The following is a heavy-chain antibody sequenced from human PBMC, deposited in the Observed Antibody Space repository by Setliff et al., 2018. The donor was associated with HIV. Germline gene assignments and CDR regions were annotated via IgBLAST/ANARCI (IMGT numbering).Heavy chain of an antibody. CDR1: GYTFTGYY. Sequence: ASVKVSCKSSGYTFTGYYIHWVRQAPGQGLEWMGWINPNSGGTNNAQKFQGRVIMTRDTSISTAYMELSNLTSDDTAVYYCARGILRYFDWLLYNDYWGQGTLVTVS. D-gene: IGHD3-9*01. CDR3: ARGILRYFDWLLYNDY. CDR2: INPNSGGT. V-gene: IGHV1-2*02. J-gene: IGHJ4*02.